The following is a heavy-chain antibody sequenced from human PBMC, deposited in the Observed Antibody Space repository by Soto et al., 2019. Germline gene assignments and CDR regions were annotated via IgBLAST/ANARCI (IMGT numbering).Heavy chain of an antibody. Sequence: GGSLRLSCEASGFPFSRYSLNWVRQAPGKGLEWVSSISSGGNDISYAESVEGRFTVSRDNAKNTLYLQMHSLRAEDTAMYYCASWGHIVPVSPTDFDHWGEGTLVTVSS. V-gene: IGHV3-21*01. J-gene: IGHJ4*02. CDR2: ISSGGNDI. CDR3: ASWGHIVPVSPTDFDH. CDR1: GFPFSRYS. D-gene: IGHD2-21*01.